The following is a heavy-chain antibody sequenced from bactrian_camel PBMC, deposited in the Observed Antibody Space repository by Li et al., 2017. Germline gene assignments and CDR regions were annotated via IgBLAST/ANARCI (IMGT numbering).Heavy chain of an antibody. CDR2: INGGGGTT. V-gene: IGHV3S40*01. Sequence: VQLVESGGGLVQPGGSLRLSCAASGFRFVYYDMVWVRQAPGKGLEWVAGINGGGGTTYYADSVKGRFTISRDNTENTVYLQMNCLKSEDTALYYCARLRAYCSGDAWTWWGQGTQVTVS. J-gene: IGHJ4*01. CDR3: ARLRAYCSGDAWTW. D-gene: IGHD2*01. CDR1: GFRFVYYD.